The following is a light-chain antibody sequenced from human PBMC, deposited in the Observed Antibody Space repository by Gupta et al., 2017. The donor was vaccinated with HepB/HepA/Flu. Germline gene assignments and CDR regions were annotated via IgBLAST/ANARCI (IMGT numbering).Light chain of an antibody. CDR1: QSIGTY. V-gene: IGKV1-39*01. Sequence: DIQLTQSPSSLSASVGDRVTIACRTGQSIGTYLNWYQHKPGKAPKLLIYAASSLQAGVPSRFSGSGSGTDFTLTISRLQPEDFATYYCQQSDSTSRTFGQGTRMEIK. CDR3: QQSDSTSRT. CDR2: AAS. J-gene: IGKJ1*01.